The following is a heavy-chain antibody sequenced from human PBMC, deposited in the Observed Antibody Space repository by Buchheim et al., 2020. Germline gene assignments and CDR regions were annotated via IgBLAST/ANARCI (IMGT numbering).Heavy chain of an antibody. CDR1: GFTFSSYA. CDR3: AKVGIQLWSLDY. CDR2: ISGSGGTT. Sequence: EVQLLESGGGLVQPGGSLRLSCVASGFTFSSYAMSWVRQAPGKGLEWVSAISGSGGTTYYADYVKGRFTISRDNSKKQLDPQMNSLRAEDTAVYYCAKVGIQLWSLDYWGQGTL. J-gene: IGHJ4*02. D-gene: IGHD5-18*01. V-gene: IGHV3-23*01.